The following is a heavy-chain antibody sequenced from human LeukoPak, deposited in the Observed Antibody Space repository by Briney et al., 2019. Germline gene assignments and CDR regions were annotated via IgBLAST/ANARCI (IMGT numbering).Heavy chain of an antibody. D-gene: IGHD3-9*01. CDR1: GGTFSSYA. CDR3: ARASFEDILTGYSSGIDY. V-gene: IGHV1-2*02. Sequence: GASVKVSCRASGGTFSSYAISWVRQAPGQGLEWMGWINPNSGGTNYAQKFQGRVTMTRDTSISTAYMELSRLRSDDTAVYYCARASFEDILTGYSSGIDYWGQGTLVTVSS. CDR2: INPNSGGT. J-gene: IGHJ4*02.